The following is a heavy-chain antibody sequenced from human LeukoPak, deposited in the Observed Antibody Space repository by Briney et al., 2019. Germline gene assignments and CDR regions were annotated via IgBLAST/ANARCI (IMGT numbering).Heavy chain of an antibody. D-gene: IGHD2-21*01. Sequence: PWETLSLTCSVSGGSISASSHYWAWVRQPPGKGLERIGRVYYTWSIRYTTSLESRVTISVDMSKNDLFLTLSSVTAADTAFYYCARRDYRAWFDPWGQGILVSVSP. CDR1: GGSISASSHY. V-gene: IGHV4-39*01. CDR3: ARRDYRAWFDP. CDR2: VYYTWSI. J-gene: IGHJ5*02.